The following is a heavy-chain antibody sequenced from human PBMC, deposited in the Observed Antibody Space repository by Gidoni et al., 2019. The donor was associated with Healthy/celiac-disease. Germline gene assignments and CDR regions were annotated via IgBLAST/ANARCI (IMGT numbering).Heavy chain of an antibody. Sequence: QVQLVESGGGVVQPGRSLRSSCAASGFTFSSYAMHWFRQAPGKGLEWVAVISDDGSNKYYADSVKGRFTISRDNSKNSLYLQMNSLRAEDTAGYYWARDRSIYSSSGGAGFDYWGQGTLVTVSS. CDR3: ARDRSIYSSSGGAGFDY. CDR2: ISDDGSNK. D-gene: IGHD6-6*01. J-gene: IGHJ4*02. V-gene: IGHV3-30*01. CDR1: GFTFSSYA.